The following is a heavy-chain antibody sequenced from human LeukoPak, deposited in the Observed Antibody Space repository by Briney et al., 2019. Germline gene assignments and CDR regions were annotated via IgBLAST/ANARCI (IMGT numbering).Heavy chain of an antibody. Sequence: GGSLRLSCAASGFTFSDYYMSWIRQAPGKGLEWVSYISSSSSTIYYADSVKGRFTISRDNAKNSLYLQMNSLRAEDTAVYYCARVQDSSGFDAFDIWGQGTMVTVSS. CDR1: GFTFSDYY. CDR3: ARVQDSSGFDAFDI. D-gene: IGHD6-19*01. J-gene: IGHJ3*02. CDR2: ISSSSSTI. V-gene: IGHV3-11*04.